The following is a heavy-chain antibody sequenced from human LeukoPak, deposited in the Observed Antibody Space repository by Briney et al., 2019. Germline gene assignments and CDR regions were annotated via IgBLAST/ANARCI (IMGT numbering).Heavy chain of an antibody. CDR1: GVTFSSYA. D-gene: IGHD3-22*01. CDR3: AKDRRSIVGYNWFDP. CDR2: ISGSGGST. J-gene: IGHJ5*02. V-gene: IGHV3-23*01. Sequence: PGGSLRLSCAASGVTFSSYAMSWVRQAPGKGLEWVSAISGSGGSTYYADSVKGRFTISRDNSKNTLYLQMNSLRAEDTAVYYCAKDRRSIVGYNWFDPWGQGTLVTVSS.